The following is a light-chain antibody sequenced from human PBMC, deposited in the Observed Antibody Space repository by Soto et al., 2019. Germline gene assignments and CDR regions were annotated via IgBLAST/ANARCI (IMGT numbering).Light chain of an antibody. CDR3: AAWDDSLNGYV. V-gene: IGLV1-44*01. Sequence: QSVLTQPPSASGTPGQRVSISCSGSSSNIGSNSVSWYQQLPGTAPKLLIYSNNQRPSGVPDRFSGSKSGTSASLAISGLQSGDDADYYCAAWDDSLNGYVFGTGTKVTVL. CDR1: SSNIGSNS. CDR2: SNN. J-gene: IGLJ1*01.